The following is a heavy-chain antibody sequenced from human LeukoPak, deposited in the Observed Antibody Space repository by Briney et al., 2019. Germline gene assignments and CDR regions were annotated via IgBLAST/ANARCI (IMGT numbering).Heavy chain of an antibody. CDR2: IYTSGST. CDR1: GGSISSYY. D-gene: IGHD6-19*01. CDR3: ARHLYSSVWYSEGFDY. V-gene: IGHV4-4*09. J-gene: IGHJ4*02. Sequence: PSETLSLTCTVSGGSISSYYWSCIRQPPGKGLEWIGYIYTSGSTNYNPSLKSRVTISVDTSKNQFSLKLSSVTAADTAVYYCARHLYSSVWYSEGFDYWGQGTLVTVSS.